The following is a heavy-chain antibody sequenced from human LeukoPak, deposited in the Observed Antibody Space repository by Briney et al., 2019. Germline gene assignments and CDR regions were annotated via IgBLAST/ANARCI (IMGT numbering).Heavy chain of an antibody. J-gene: IGHJ3*02. Sequence: PSETLSLTCAVSGGSFSGYYWSWVRQPPGKGLEWIGEINHSGSTNYNPSLKSRVTISVDTSKNQFSLKLSSVTAADTAVYYCASYYDSSVDDAFDIWGQGTMVTVSS. CDR2: INHSGST. CDR3: ASYYDSSVDDAFDI. V-gene: IGHV4-34*01. D-gene: IGHD3-22*01. CDR1: GGSFSGYY.